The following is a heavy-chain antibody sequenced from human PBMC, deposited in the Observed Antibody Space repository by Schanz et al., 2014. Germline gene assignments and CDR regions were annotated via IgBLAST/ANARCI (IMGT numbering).Heavy chain of an antibody. CDR1: GYTFTDYY. CDR3: ARESVSRTRLFDP. D-gene: IGHD3-3*01. Sequence: QVQLVQSGAEVKKPGASVKVSCKASGYTFTDYYIHWVRQAPGQGLEWMGWISANSGGTNYAQKFQGRVTMTRDTSISTAYMELSRLTSDDTAVYYCARESVSRTRLFDPWGQGTLVTVSS. V-gene: IGHV1-2*02. CDR2: ISANSGGT. J-gene: IGHJ5*02.